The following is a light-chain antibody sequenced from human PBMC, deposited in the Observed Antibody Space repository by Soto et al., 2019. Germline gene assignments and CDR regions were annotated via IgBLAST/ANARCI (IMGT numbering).Light chain of an antibody. Sequence: QSVLTQPASVSGSPGQSITFSCTGTSSDVGGYNYVSWYQQHPGKAPKLMIYDVSNRPSGVSNRFSGSKSGNTASLTISGLQAEDEADYYCSSYTSSSTVYVFGTGTKVNV. V-gene: IGLV2-14*01. CDR2: DVS. J-gene: IGLJ1*01. CDR1: SSDVGGYNY. CDR3: SSYTSSSTVYV.